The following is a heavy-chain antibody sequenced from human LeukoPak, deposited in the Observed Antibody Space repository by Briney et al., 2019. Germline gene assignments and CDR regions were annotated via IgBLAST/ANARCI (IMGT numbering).Heavy chain of an antibody. V-gene: IGHV4-34*01. CDR3: ARAVWGSLDY. D-gene: IGHD3-16*01. Sequence: SETLSLTCAVYGGSFSGYYWSWIRQPPGKGLEWIGEINHSGSTNYNPSLKSRVTISADRSKNQFSLKLSSVTAADTAVYYCARAVWGSLDYWGQGTLVTVSS. J-gene: IGHJ4*02. CDR1: GGSFSGYY. CDR2: INHSGST.